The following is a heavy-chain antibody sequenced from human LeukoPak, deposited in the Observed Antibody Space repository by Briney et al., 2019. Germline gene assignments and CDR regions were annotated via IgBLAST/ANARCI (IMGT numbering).Heavy chain of an antibody. CDR3: ARDRGFYDSSGYPFDY. D-gene: IGHD3-22*01. Sequence: SVKASCKASGGTFSSYAISWVRQAPGQGLEWMGRIIPIFGTANYAQKFQGRVTITTDESTSAAYMELSSLRSEDTAVYYCARDRGFYDSSGYPFDYWGQGTLVTVSS. J-gene: IGHJ4*02. V-gene: IGHV1-69*05. CDR2: IIPIFGTA. CDR1: GGTFSSYA.